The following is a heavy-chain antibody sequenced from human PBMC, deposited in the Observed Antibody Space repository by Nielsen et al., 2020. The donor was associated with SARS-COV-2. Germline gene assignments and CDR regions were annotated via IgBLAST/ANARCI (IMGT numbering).Heavy chain of an antibody. Sequence: SSVHVSCQASLCTHSSYAISWVRQAPGQGLEWMGGIIPIFGTANYAQKFQGRVTITADESTSTAYMELSSLRSEDTAVYYCASGGSYYYFDYWGQGTLVTVAS. V-gene: IGHV1-69*13. D-gene: IGHD1-26*01. CDR3: ASGGSYYYFDY. CDR1: LCTHSSYA. CDR2: IIPIFGTA. J-gene: IGHJ4*02.